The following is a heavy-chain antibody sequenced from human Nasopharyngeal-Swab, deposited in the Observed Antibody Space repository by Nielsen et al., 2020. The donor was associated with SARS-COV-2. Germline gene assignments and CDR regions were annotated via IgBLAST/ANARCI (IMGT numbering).Heavy chain of an antibody. CDR1: GFTFSSYG. V-gene: IGHV3-30*03. J-gene: IGHJ4*02. Sequence: GESLKISCAASGFTFSSYGMHWVRQAPGKGLEWVAVISYDGSNKYYADSVKGRFTISRDNSKNTLYLQMNSLKTEDTAVYYCTTDRWGVFDYWGQGTLVTVSS. CDR2: ISYDGSNK. CDR3: TTDRWGVFDY. D-gene: IGHD3-16*01.